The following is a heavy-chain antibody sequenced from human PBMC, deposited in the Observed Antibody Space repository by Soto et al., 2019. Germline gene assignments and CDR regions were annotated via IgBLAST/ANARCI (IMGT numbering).Heavy chain of an antibody. D-gene: IGHD3-3*01. Sequence: EVQLVESGGGLVKPGGSLRLSCAASGFTFSSYSMNWVRQAPGKGLEWVSSISSSSSYIYYADSVKGRFTISRDNAKNSLYLKMNSLRAEDTAVYYCAREGGITIFGVAPGVPFYYYGMDVWGQGTTVTVSS. J-gene: IGHJ6*02. V-gene: IGHV3-21*01. CDR2: ISSSSSYI. CDR3: AREGGITIFGVAPGVPFYYYGMDV. CDR1: GFTFSSYS.